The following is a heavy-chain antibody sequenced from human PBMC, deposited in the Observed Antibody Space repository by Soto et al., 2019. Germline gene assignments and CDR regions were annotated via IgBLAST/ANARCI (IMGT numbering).Heavy chain of an antibody. Sequence: KVSCRASLGPLLSYAISWLRQAPGTGLEWMGGIIPVFVTANYAQKVQGRFTITADESTSTAYMELSSLRSEDTAVYYCVRDPQRWLQSQYYYYGMDVWGQGTTVTGSS. CDR1: LGPLLSYA. J-gene: IGHJ6*02. CDR3: VRDPQRWLQSQYYYYGMDV. CDR2: IIPVFVTA. D-gene: IGHD5-12*01. V-gene: IGHV1-69*01.